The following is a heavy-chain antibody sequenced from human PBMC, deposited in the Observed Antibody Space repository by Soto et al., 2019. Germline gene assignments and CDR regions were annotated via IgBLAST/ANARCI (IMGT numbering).Heavy chain of an antibody. Sequence: GGSLRLSCAASGFTFDDYAMHWVRQAPGKGLEWVSGISWNSGSIGYADSVEGRFTISRDNAKNSLYLQMNSLRAEDTALYYCAKDRGYSRNNYFDYWGQGTLVTVSS. D-gene: IGHD6-13*01. J-gene: IGHJ4*02. CDR1: GFTFDDYA. CDR2: ISWNSGSI. CDR3: AKDRGYSRNNYFDY. V-gene: IGHV3-9*01.